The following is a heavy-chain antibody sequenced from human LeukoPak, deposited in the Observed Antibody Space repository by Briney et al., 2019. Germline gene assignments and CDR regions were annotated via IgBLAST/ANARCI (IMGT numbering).Heavy chain of an antibody. V-gene: IGHV1-69*13. CDR1: GGTISSYA. J-gene: IGHJ4*02. Sequence: GASVKVSCKASGGTISSYAISWVRQAPGQGLEWMGGIIPIFGTANYAQKFQGRVTITADESTSTAYMELSSLRSEDTAVYYCARGDIVVAALDYWGQGTLVTVSS. CDR2: IIPIFGTA. CDR3: ARGDIVVAALDY. D-gene: IGHD2-2*01.